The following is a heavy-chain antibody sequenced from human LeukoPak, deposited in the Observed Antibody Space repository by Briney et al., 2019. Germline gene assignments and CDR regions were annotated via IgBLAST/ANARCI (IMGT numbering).Heavy chain of an antibody. CDR2: INPSGGST. D-gene: IGHD7-27*01. CDR3: ARLRNWVVDY. J-gene: IGHJ4*02. Sequence: ASVKVSCKASGYTFTSYYMHWVRQAPGQGLEWMGIINPSGGSTSYAQKFQGRVTMTRNTSISTAYMELSSLRSEDTAVYYCARLRNWVVDYWGQGTLVTVSS. CDR1: GYTFTSYY. V-gene: IGHV1-46*01.